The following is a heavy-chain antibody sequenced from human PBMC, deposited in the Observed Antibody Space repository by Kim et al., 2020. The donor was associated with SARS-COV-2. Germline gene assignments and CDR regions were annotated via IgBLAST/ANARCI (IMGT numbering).Heavy chain of an antibody. CDR1: NDSLSSSY. D-gene: IGHD1-1*01. Sequence: SETLSLTCTVSNDSLSSSYWSWIRQSPERGLEWVAFIHYSGSTNYNPSLSRRVLVTVDTAKNQFSLSLFSLTTADTAVYYCVRGLQVFDLWGQGTPVTVSS. CDR3: VRGLQVFDL. J-gene: IGHJ4*02. V-gene: IGHV4-59*01. CDR2: IHYSGST.